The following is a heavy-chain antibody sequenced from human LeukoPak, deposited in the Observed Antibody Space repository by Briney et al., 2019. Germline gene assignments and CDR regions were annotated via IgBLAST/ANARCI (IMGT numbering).Heavy chain of an antibody. CDR3: AKEDSYCSSSSCYSFDS. CDR1: GFTFSNYA. D-gene: IGHD2-2*02. Sequence: GGSLRLSCAASGFTFSNYATSWVRQAPGKGLEWVSGISAGGESTYSADSVKGRFTVSRDNSKNTLYVQMNSLRVEDTALYYCAKEDSYCSSSSCYSFDSWGQGTLVTVSS. V-gene: IGHV3-23*01. J-gene: IGHJ4*02. CDR2: ISAGGEST.